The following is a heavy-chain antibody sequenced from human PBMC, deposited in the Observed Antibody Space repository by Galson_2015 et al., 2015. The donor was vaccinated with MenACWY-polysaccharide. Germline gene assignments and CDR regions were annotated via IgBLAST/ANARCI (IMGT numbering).Heavy chain of an antibody. CDR1: GDSVSDSSAA. CDR2: TYYRSKWFN. J-gene: IGHJ4*02. CDR3: ARGTGGYDY. V-gene: IGHV6-1*01. D-gene: IGHD1-26*01. Sequence: CAISGDSVSDSSAAWNWIRQSLSRGLEWLGRTYYRSKWFNDYAVSVKSRITITPDTSKNQFSLQLNSVTPEDTAVYYCARGTGGYDYWGQGTLVTVSS.